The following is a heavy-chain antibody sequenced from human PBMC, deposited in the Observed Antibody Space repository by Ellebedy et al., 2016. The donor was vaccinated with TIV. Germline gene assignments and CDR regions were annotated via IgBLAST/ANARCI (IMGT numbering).Heavy chain of an antibody. CDR2: ISGSASVT. CDR3: ARSYGARTSGP. J-gene: IGHJ5*02. CDR1: GFTFSSYE. V-gene: IGHV3-48*03. D-gene: IGHD3-16*01. Sequence: PGGSLRLSCAVSGFTFSSYEMHWVRQAPGKGLEWVSYISGSASVTAYADSVKGRFTISRDNARTSLYLQMNSLRVDDTAMYYCARSYGARTSGPWGQGTLVTVSS.